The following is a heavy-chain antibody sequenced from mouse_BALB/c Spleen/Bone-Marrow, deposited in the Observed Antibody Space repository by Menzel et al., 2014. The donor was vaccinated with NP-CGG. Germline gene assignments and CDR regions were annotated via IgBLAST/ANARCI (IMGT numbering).Heavy chain of an antibody. CDR1: GFTFRSYD. V-gene: IGHV1S56*01. CDR2: IYPGDGST. CDR3: ARSGDSSGYGFAY. J-gene: IGHJ3*01. D-gene: IGHD3-2*01. Sequence: VKVVESGPELVKPGALVKISCKASGFTFRSYDINWVKQRPGQGLEWIGWIYPGDGSTKYNEKFKGKATLTADKSSSTAYMQLSSLTSDNPAVYFCARSGDSSGYGFAYWGQGTLVTVSA.